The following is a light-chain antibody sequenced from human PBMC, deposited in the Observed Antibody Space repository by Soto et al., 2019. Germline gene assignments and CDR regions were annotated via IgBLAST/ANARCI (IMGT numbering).Light chain of an antibody. CDR2: DVS. CDR1: NSDIGAYDY. Sequence: QSVLTQPASVSGSPGQSITISCTGANSDIGAYDYVSWYQQHPGKVPKLIIYDVSDRPSAVSDRFSGSKSGNRASLTISGLLTEDEADYYCSSFTTSNTYVFGTGTQLTVL. CDR3: SSFTTSNTYV. J-gene: IGLJ1*01. V-gene: IGLV2-14*03.